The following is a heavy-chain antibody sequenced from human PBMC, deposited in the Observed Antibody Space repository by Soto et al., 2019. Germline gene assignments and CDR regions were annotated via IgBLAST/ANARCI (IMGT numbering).Heavy chain of an antibody. CDR1: GGSISSYTW. V-gene: IGHV4-4*02. D-gene: IGHD6-13*01. CDR3: ARGTKGSSTWYDS. Sequence: QVQLQESGPGLVKASGTLSLMCTVSGGSISSYTWWSWVRQSPGKGREWIGEIFHSGNTNYNSSLKSRVTIAVDKSTNQFSMKLTSVTAADTAVYYCARGTKGSSTWYDSWGQGTLVTVSS. J-gene: IGHJ5*01. CDR2: IFHSGNT.